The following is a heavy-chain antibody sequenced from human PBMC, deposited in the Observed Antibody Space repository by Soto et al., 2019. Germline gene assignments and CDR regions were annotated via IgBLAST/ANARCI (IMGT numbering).Heavy chain of an antibody. J-gene: IGHJ4*02. V-gene: IGHV3-30*18. CDR3: AKGSDIVVVVAAPGAY. CDR2: ISYDGSNK. Sequence: GGSLRLSCAASGFTFGSYGMHWVGQAPGKGLEWVAVISYDGSNKYYADSVKGRFTISRDNSKNTLYLQMNSLRAEDTAVYYCAKGSDIVVVVAAPGAYWGQGTLVTVSS. D-gene: IGHD2-15*01. CDR1: GFTFGSYG.